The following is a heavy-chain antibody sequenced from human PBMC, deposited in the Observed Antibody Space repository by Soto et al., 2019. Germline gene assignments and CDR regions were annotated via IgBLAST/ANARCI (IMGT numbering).Heavy chain of an antibody. J-gene: IGHJ4*02. CDR1: GATFRSHV. Sequence: SVKVSCKPSGATFRSHVSSWVRDTPGQGLEWMGAIIPIFGTAKYAQKCQGRVTITADDSTSTAYMELSSLRSEDTAVYYCARDSGVSSGYYYGNDYWGQGTLVTVSS. CDR3: ARDSGVSSGYYYGNDY. V-gene: IGHV1-69*13. D-gene: IGHD3-22*01. CDR2: IIPIFGTA.